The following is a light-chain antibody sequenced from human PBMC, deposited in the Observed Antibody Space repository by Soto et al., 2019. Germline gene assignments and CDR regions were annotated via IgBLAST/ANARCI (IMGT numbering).Light chain of an antibody. CDR1: QSVSSN. CDR3: QQYNNWPLYT. V-gene: IGKV3-15*01. Sequence: EIVMTQSPATLSVSPGERATLSCRASQSVSSNLAWYQQKPGQAPRLLIYGASTRATGIPARFSGSGSGTEVTLTISSLQSEEFAVYYCQQYNNWPLYTFGQGTKLEIK. J-gene: IGKJ2*01. CDR2: GAS.